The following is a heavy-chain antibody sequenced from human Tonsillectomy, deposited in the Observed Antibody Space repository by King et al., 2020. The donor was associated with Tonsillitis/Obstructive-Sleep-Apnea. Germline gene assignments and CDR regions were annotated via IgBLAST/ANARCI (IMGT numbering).Heavy chain of an antibody. CDR3: AREGGYCSSTSCYEVSGFDP. J-gene: IGHJ5*02. CDR1: GFTFSSYS. V-gene: IGHV3-21*01. Sequence: EVQLVESGGGLVKPGGSLRLSCAASGFTFSSYSMNWVRQAPGKGLEWVSSISSSSSYIYYADSVKGRFTISRDNAKNSLSLQMNSLRAEDTAVYYCAREGGYCSSTSCYEVSGFDPWGQGTLVTVSS. CDR2: ISSSSSYI. D-gene: IGHD2-2*01.